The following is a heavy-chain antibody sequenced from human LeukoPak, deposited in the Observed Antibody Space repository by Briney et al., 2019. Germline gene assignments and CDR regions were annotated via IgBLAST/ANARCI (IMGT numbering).Heavy chain of an antibody. V-gene: IGHV3-64*01. Sequence: PGGSLRLSCAASGFTFSSYSMNWVRQAPGKGLEYVSAISSNGGSTYYANSVKGRFTISRDNSKNTLYLQMGSLRAEDMAVYYCARDSGSYYPAHYFDYWGQGTLVTVSS. D-gene: IGHD1-26*01. CDR2: ISSNGGST. CDR1: GFTFSSYS. J-gene: IGHJ4*02. CDR3: ARDSGSYYPAHYFDY.